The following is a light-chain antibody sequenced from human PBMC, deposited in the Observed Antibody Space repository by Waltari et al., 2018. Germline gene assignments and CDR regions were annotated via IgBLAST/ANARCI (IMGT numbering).Light chain of an antibody. J-gene: IGLJ2*01. Sequence: QSALTQPASVSGSPGQSITLSCTGTSSDVGGYNSVSWYQQHPGKAPKLMIYDVTNRPSGVSNRFSGSKSGNTASLTISGLQAEDEADYYCSSYTSSGTGVLFGGGTKLSVL. CDR1: SSDVGGYNS. V-gene: IGLV2-14*03. CDR2: DVT. CDR3: SSYTSSGTGVL.